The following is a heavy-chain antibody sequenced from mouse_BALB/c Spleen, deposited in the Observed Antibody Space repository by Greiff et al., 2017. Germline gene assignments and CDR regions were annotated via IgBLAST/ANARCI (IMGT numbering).Heavy chain of an antibody. D-gene: IGHD2-1*01. Sequence: VQLKQSGAELVRSGASVKLSCTASGFNINDYYMHWVKQRPEQGLEWIGWIDPENGDTEYAPKFQGKATMTADTSSNTAYLQLSSLTSEDTAVYYCNPPYGNFDYWGQGTTLTVSA. V-gene: IGHV14-4*02. CDR1: GFNINDYY. CDR3: NPPYGNFDY. J-gene: IGHJ2*01. CDR2: IDPENGDT.